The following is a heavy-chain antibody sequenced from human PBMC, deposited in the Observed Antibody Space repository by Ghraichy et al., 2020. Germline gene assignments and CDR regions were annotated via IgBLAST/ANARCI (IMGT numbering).Heavy chain of an antibody. CDR2: TYYRSKWYN. J-gene: IGHJ4*02. CDR3: ARGYSSGWWVGDFIDY. V-gene: IGHV6-1*01. CDR1: GDSVSSNSAA. D-gene: IGHD6-19*01. Sequence: SQTLSLTCAISGDSVSSNSAAWNWIRQSPSRGLEWLGRTYYRSKWYNDYAVSVKSRITINPDTSKNQFSLQLNSVTPEDTAVYYCARGYSSGWWVGDFIDYWGQGTLVTVSS.